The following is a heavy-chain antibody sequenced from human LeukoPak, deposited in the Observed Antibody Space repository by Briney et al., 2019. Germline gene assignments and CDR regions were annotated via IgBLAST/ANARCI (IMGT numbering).Heavy chain of an antibody. CDR3: TRVGYIDEGIDY. CDR2: IKQDGSKK. D-gene: IGHD5-24*01. CDR1: GFPFSSYW. Sequence: GGSLRLSCVASGFPFSSYWMTWDRQAPGKGLGSVANIKQDGSKKSYVDSVKGRFTISRDNAKNSLYLQMNSLRAEDTAIYYCTRVGYIDEGIDYWGQGTLVTVSS. J-gene: IGHJ4*02. V-gene: IGHV3-7*04.